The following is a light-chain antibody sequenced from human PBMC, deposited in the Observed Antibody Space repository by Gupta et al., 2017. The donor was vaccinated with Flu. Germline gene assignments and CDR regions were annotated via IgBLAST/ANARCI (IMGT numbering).Light chain of an antibody. CDR3: ASYTVTTTPV. J-gene: IGLJ3*02. CDR2: EVS. CDR1: SSDIGRYDF. Sequence: QSALTQPASVSGSPGQSITISCTGTSSDIGRYDFVSWYQQHPGKAPKLLIYEVSRRPSGISNRFSGSKSVNTASLTISGLQAEDDGDYYCASYTVTTTPVFGGGTTLTVL. V-gene: IGLV2-14*01.